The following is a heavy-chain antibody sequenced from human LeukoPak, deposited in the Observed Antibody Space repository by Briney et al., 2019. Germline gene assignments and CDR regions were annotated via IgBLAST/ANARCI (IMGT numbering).Heavy chain of an antibody. CDR2: ISSSGSTI. V-gene: IGHV3-48*03. CDR1: GFTFSSYA. J-gene: IGHJ6*04. Sequence: GGSLRLSCAVSGFTFSSYAMTWVRQAPGKGLEWVSYISSSGSTIYYADSVKGRFTISRDNAKNSLYLQMNSLRAEDTAVYYCAELGITMIGGVWGKGTTVTISS. CDR3: AELGITMIGGV. D-gene: IGHD3-10*02.